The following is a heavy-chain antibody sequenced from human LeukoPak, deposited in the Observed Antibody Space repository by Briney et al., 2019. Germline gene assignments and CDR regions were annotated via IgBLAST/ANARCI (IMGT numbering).Heavy chain of an antibody. D-gene: IGHD3-3*01. J-gene: IGHJ6*02. CDR2: IYNTGST. V-gene: IGHV4-31*03. CDR1: GGSINSGGSF. Sequence: SETLSLTCSVSGGSINSGGSFWTWIRQPPGKGLEWIGNIYNTGSTKYSPSLSSRATLSLDTSNNQFSLTLTSVTAADTAVYYCARGWRITIFGVVPYGMDVWGQGTTVTVSS. CDR3: ARGWRITIFGVVPYGMDV.